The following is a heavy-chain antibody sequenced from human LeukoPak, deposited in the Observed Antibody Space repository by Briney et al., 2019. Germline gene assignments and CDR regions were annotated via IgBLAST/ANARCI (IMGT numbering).Heavy chain of an antibody. Sequence: SETLSLTCTVSSGSISSGGYYWSWIRQHPGKGLEWIGYIYYSGSTYYNPSLKSRVTISVDTSKNQFSLKLSSVTAADTAVYYCARVDYAILTGYYWIDYWGQGTLVTVSS. CDR2: IYYSGST. V-gene: IGHV4-31*03. J-gene: IGHJ4*02. CDR3: ARVDYAILTGYYWIDY. D-gene: IGHD3-9*01. CDR1: SGSISSGGYY.